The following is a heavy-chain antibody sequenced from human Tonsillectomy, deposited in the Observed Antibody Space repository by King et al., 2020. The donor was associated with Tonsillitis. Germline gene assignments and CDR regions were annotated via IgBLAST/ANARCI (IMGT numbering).Heavy chain of an antibody. CDR1: GYTFTGYY. J-gene: IGHJ5*02. D-gene: IGHD2-2*01. CDR2: INPNSGGT. V-gene: IGHV1-2*02. Sequence: VQLVESGAEVKKPGASVKVSCKASGYTFTGYYMHWVRQAPGQGLEWMGWINPNSGGTNYAQKFQGRVTMTRDTSISTAYMELSRLRSDDTAVYYCARAACSSTSCWGNWFDPWGQGTLVTVSS. CDR3: ARAACSSTSCWGNWFDP.